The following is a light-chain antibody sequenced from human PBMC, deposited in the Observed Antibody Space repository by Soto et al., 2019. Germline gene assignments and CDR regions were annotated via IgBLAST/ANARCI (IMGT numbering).Light chain of an antibody. J-gene: IGKJ5*01. CDR1: QSVARF. Sequence: DIQMTQSPSSLSASVGDRVTITCRASQSVARFLNWYQQKPGKAPKLLIFAPSSLQSGVPSRFSGSGSGTHFTLTINSLQPEDFATYYCQQNYSPPPVTFGQGTRLEIK. CDR3: QQNYSPPPVT. CDR2: APS. V-gene: IGKV1-39*01.